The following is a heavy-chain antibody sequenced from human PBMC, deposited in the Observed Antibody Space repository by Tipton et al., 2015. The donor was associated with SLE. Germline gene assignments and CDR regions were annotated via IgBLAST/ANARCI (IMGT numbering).Heavy chain of an antibody. V-gene: IGHV4-59*01. J-gene: IGHJ4*02. CDR2: IYYSGST. CDR3: ASPGYSSGWYREGYFDY. CDR1: GGSISSYY. Sequence: LRLSCTVSGGSISSYYWSWIRQPPGKGLEWIGYIYYSGSTNYNPSLKSRVTISVDTSKNQFSLKLSSVTAADTAVYYCASPGYSSGWYREGYFDYWGQGTLVTVSS. D-gene: IGHD6-19*01.